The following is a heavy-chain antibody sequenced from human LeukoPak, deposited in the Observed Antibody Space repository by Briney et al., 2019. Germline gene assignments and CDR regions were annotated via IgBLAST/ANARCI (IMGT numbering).Heavy chain of an antibody. CDR2: IYYSGST. Sequence: NPSETLSLTCTVSGGSISGSSYYWSWIRQPPGKGLEWIGHIYYSGSTNYNPSLRSRVTISVDTSKNQFSLKLSSVTAADTAVYYCARGIVVEPAAMSWFDSWGQGTLVTVSS. CDR3: ARGIVVEPAAMSWFDS. V-gene: IGHV4-61*05. J-gene: IGHJ5*01. CDR1: GGSISGSSYY. D-gene: IGHD2-2*01.